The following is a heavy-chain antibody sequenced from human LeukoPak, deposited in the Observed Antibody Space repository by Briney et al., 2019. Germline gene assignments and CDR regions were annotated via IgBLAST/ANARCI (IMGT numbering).Heavy chain of an antibody. V-gene: IGHV1-8*01. Sequence: GASVKVSCKASGYTFTSYDINWVRQATGQGLEWMGWMNPNSGNTGYAQKFQGRVTMTRNTSISTAYMELSSLRSEDTAVYSCARVGSRYYDFWNGYGHWGQGTLVTVSS. D-gene: IGHD3-3*01. CDR3: ARVGSRYYDFWNGYGH. CDR2: MNPNSGNT. CDR1: GYTFTSYD. J-gene: IGHJ4*02.